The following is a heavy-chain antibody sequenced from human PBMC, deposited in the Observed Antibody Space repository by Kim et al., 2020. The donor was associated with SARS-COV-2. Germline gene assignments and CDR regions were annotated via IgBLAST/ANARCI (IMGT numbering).Heavy chain of an antibody. D-gene: IGHD1-1*01. CDR1: GFTFSSFA. V-gene: IGHV3-23*01. CDR2: ISASGDST. CDR3: AKDQDWNDVHHFDH. J-gene: IGHJ4*02. Sequence: GGSLRLSCAASGFTFSSFAMSWVRQPPGKGLEWVSVISASGDSTYYTGSVKGRFAISRDNSKNTLYLQMNSLRAEDTAVYFCAKDQDWNDVHHFDHWGQGTLVTVSS.